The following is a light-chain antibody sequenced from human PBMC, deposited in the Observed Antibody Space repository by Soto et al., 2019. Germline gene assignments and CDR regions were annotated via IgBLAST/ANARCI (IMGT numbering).Light chain of an antibody. CDR3: QQYHAWPPGT. J-gene: IGKJ4*01. CDR2: GAS. Sequence: DIVMTQSPAILSVSPGERATLSCRASQSVETFLAWFQHKADQAPRLLIFGASTRAAGVPARFSGGGSGTEFTLTIDSLRSEDFAVYFCQQYHAWPPGTFGGGTKVEIK. CDR1: QSVETF. V-gene: IGKV3-15*01.